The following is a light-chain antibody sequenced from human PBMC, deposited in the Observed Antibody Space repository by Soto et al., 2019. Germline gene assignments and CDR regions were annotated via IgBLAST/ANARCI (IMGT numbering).Light chain of an antibody. V-gene: IGKV1-5*03. CDR3: QEYETSFTWT. J-gene: IGKJ1*01. Sequence: DIQMTQSPSTLSASVGDRVTITCRASQTSSTWLAWYQQKPGKAPKVLIHRASTLESGVPSRFSGSGSGTEFTLTITSLQPEDFATYFCQEYETSFTWTFGQGTKVDIK. CDR2: RAS. CDR1: QTSSTW.